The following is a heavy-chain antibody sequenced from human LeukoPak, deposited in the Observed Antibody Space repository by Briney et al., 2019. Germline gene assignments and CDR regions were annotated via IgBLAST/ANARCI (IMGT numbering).Heavy chain of an antibody. CDR1: GYTFTSYG. CDR2: ISAYNGNT. Sequence: ASVKVSCKASGYTFTSYGISWVRQAPGQGLEWMGWISAYNGNTNYAQKLQGRVTMTTDTSTSTAYMELRSLRSDDTAVYYCAREGISWDCEYVWGSYHDYWGQGTLVTVSS. J-gene: IGHJ4*02. V-gene: IGHV1-18*04. CDR3: AREGISWDCEYVWGSYHDY. D-gene: IGHD3-16*02.